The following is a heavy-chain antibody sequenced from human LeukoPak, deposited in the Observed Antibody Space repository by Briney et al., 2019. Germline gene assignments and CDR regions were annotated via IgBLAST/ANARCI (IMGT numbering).Heavy chain of an antibody. V-gene: IGHV3-21*01. J-gene: IGHJ4*02. D-gene: IGHD6-19*01. CDR3: AREPSGWYLDY. Sequence: GGSLRRSCAASGFTFSDYSMNWVRQAPGKGLEWVSYISGSSNYIYYADSVKGRFTISRDNAKNSVYLQMNSLRAEDTAVYYCAREPSGWYLDYWGQGTLVTVSS. CDR1: GFTFSDYS. CDR2: ISGSSNYI.